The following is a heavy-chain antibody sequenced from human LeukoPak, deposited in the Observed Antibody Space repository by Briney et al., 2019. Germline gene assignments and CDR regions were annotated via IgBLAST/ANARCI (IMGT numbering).Heavy chain of an antibody. V-gene: IGHV3-64D*06. CDR3: VRGTGY. CDR1: GFTFSTYV. J-gene: IGHJ4*02. CDR2: ISSNGDNT. Sequence: GGSLRLSGSVSGFTFSTYVMHWVRQAPGKGLEYVSAISSNGDNTYYADSVKGRFIISGDNSKNTLYLQMSSLRADDTAVYYCVRGTGYWGQGTLVTVSS.